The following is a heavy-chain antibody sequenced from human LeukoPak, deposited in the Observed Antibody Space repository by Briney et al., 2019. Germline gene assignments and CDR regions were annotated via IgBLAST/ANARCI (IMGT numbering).Heavy chain of an antibody. Sequence: SQTLSLTCTVSGGSISSGGYYWSWIRQHPGKGLEWIGYIYYSGSTYYNPSLKSRVTISVDTSKNQFSLKLSSVTAADTAVYYCARTYCGGECYDDYWGQGTLVTVSS. CDR1: GGSISSGGYY. CDR3: ARTYCGGECYDDY. J-gene: IGHJ4*02. V-gene: IGHV4-31*03. CDR2: IYYSGST. D-gene: IGHD2-21*01.